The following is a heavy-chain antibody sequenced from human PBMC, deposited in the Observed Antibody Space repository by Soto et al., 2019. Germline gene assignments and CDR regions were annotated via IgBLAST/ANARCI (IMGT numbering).Heavy chain of an antibody. CDR2: IHHSGST. J-gene: IGHJ6*03. CDR1: GGSFSDYY. CDR3: ARGIFGAEGGGYYYYYMDA. V-gene: IGHV4-34*01. D-gene: IGHD3-3*01. Sequence: NPSETLSLTCAVYGGSFSDYYWSWIRQPPGKGLEWIGEIHHSGSTNYNPSLKSRISMSVDTSKNQFSLKLSSVNTADTAVYFCARGIFGAEGGGYYYYYMDAWGEGTTVTVSS.